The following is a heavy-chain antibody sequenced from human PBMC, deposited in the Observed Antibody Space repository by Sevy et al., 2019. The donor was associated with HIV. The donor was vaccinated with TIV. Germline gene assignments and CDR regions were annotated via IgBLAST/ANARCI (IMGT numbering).Heavy chain of an antibody. CDR3: AGARFYNSGSFDAFDI. CDR2: IYGTGGVT. D-gene: IGHD3-22*01. J-gene: IGHJ3*02. Sequence: GGSLRLSCKPSGFTFANYAMNWVRQAPGKGLEWVSTIYGTGGVTYYADSVKGRFTISRDNSKNTLYLQMNSLRTEDTAIYYCAGARFYNSGSFDAFDIWGQGTMVTVSS. V-gene: IGHV3-23*01. CDR1: GFTFANYA.